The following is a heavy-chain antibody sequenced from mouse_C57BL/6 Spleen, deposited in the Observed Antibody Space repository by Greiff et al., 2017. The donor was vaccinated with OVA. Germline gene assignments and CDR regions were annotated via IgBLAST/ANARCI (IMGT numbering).Heavy chain of an antibody. D-gene: IGHD1-1*01. CDR1: GYTFTSYW. J-gene: IGHJ4*01. Sequence: QVQLQQPGAELVKPGASVKLSCKASGYTFTSYWMHWVKQRPGQGLEWIGMIHPNSGSTNYNEKFKRKATLTVDKSSSTAYMQLSSRTSEDSAVYYCAREGLLRDNAMDYWGQGTSVTVSS. CDR3: AREGLLRDNAMDY. CDR2: IHPNSGST. V-gene: IGHV1-64*01.